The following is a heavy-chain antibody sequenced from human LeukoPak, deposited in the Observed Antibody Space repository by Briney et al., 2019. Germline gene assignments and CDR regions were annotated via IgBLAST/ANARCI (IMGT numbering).Heavy chain of an antibody. CDR1: GGSFSGYY. V-gene: IGHV4-34*01. D-gene: IGHD6-6*01. CDR2: INHSGST. Sequence: PSETLSLTCAVYGGSFSGYYWSWIRQPPGKGLEWIGEINHSGSTNYNPSLKSRVTISVDTSKNQLSLKLSSVTAADTAVYYCARGLIAARLNWFDPWGQGTLVTVSS. J-gene: IGHJ5*02. CDR3: ARGLIAARLNWFDP.